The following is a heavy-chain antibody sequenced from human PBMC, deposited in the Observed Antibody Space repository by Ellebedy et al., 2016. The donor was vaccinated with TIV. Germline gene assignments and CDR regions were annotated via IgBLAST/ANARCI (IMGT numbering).Heavy chain of an antibody. V-gene: IGHV4-39*01. D-gene: IGHD5-24*01. CDR2: IHYSGST. J-gene: IGHJ3*01. CDR3: ARHLRADYNSGLGFVV. CDR1: GDSVSSDIYY. Sequence: SETLSLXXTVSGDSVSSDIYYWGWIRQPPGQRLEWIGSIHYSGSTYYNPSLKSRVTISVDTSKNQFSLRLSSVTAADTAVYYCARHLRADYNSGLGFVVWGQGTMVTVSS.